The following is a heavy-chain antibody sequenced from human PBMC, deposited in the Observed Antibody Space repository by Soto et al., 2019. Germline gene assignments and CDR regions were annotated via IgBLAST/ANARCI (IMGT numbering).Heavy chain of an antibody. Sequence: SETLSLTCTVSGGSISSYYWSWIRQPPGKGLEWIGYIYYTGSTNYNPSLKSRVTISVDTSKNQFSLKLTSVTAADTAVYYCERVVNCSDRSCALDYWGQGNLVTVS. D-gene: IGHD2-15*01. CDR1: GGSISSYY. J-gene: IGHJ4*02. CDR3: ERVVNCSDRSCALDY. CDR2: IYYTGST. V-gene: IGHV4-59*12.